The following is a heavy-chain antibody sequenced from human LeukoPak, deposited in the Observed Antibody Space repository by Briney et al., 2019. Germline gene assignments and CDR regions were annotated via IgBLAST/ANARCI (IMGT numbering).Heavy chain of an antibody. CDR2: IYYSGST. CDR1: GGSISRYY. V-gene: IGHV4-59*08. CDR3: AILSFWGSHFDY. Sequence: SETLSLTCTVSGGSISRYYCSWIRQPPGKGLEWIGYIYYSGSTIYNPSLKSRVTISVDTSKNQFSLKLSSVTAADTAVYYCAILSFWGSHFDYWGQGTLVTVSS. D-gene: IGHD3-16*01. J-gene: IGHJ4*02.